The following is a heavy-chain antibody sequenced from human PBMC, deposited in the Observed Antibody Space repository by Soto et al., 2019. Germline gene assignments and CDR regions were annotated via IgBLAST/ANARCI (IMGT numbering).Heavy chain of an antibody. CDR2: ISAYNGNT. V-gene: IGHV1-18*04. D-gene: IGHD5-18*01. J-gene: IGHJ5*02. CDR1: GYTFTSYG. Sequence: AASVKVSCKASGYTFTSYGISWVRQAPGQGLEWMGWISAYNGNTNYAQKLQGRVTMTTDTSTSTAYMELRSLRSDDTAVYYCARDRRRYRYGYAWLDPWGQGNLDTVSS. CDR3: ARDRRRYRYGYAWLDP.